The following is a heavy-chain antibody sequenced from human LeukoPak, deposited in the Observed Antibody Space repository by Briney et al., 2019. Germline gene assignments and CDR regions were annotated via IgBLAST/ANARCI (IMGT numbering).Heavy chain of an antibody. J-gene: IGHJ3*02. V-gene: IGHV4-39*07. CDR1: GGSISSSRDY. Sequence: SETLSLTCTVSGGSISSSRDYWAWIRQPPGKGLEWIANIYYSGSTYYRPSLKSRVTISVDTSKNQFSLKLSSVTAADTAVYYCARDISRGSDAFDIWGQGTMVTVSS. D-gene: IGHD2-15*01. CDR2: IYYSGST. CDR3: ARDISRGSDAFDI.